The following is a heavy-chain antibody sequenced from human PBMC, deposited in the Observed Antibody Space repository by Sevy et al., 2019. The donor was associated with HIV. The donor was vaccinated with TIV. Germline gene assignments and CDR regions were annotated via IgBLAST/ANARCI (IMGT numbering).Heavy chain of an antibody. J-gene: IGHJ6*02. CDR3: STDPIIVLLVTDGMDV. V-gene: IGHV3-15*01. CDR2: IKSKTDGGTI. Sequence: WGSLRLSCAASGFTFSNAWMSWVRQAPGKGLEWVGRIKSKTDGGTIDYAAPVKGRFTISRDDSKNTVYLQMNSLKSEDTAVYYCSTDPIIVLLVTDGMDVWGQGTTVTVSS. D-gene: IGHD2-8*02. CDR1: GFTFSNAW.